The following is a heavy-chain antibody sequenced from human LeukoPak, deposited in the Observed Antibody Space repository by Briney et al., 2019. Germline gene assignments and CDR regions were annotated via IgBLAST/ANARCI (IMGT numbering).Heavy chain of an antibody. J-gene: IGHJ4*02. CDR2: ISSSGSTI. CDR3: AKTLVPSGIYHEDYFDY. Sequence: PGGSLRLSCAASGLTFSDYYMSWIRQAPGKGLEWVSYISSSGSTIYYADSVKGRFTISRDISKNTLYLQMNSLRAEDTALYYCAKTLVPSGIYHEDYFDYWGQGTLVTVSS. CDR1: GLTFSDYY. D-gene: IGHD1-26*01. V-gene: IGHV3-11*01.